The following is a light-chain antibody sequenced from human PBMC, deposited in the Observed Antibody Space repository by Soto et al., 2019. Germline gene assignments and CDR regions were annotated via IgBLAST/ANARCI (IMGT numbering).Light chain of an antibody. J-gene: IGKJ1*01. CDR2: EGS. CDR1: QSVSSY. Sequence: EIVLTPSPGTLSLSPVERAPLSCRASQSVSSYLAWYQQTAGQAPRLLIYEGSNRATGIPTRFSGSGSGTDFTLIISGLEPEDFAVYYCQQRNNWPWTFGQGTKVDIK. V-gene: IGKV3-11*01. CDR3: QQRNNWPWT.